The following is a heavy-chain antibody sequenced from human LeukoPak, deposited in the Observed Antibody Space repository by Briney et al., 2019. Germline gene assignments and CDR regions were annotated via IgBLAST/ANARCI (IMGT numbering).Heavy chain of an antibody. CDR2: IYYSGSS. CDR3: ASVNDYGDYWYFDL. V-gene: IGHV4-39*07. CDR1: GGSISSSSYY. D-gene: IGHD4-17*01. Sequence: SQTLSLTCTVSGGSISSSSYYWGWIRQPPGKGLEWIGSIYYSGSSYYNPSLKSRVTISVDTSKNHFSLRLSSVTTADTAVYYCASVNDYGDYWYFDLWGRGTLVTVSS. J-gene: IGHJ2*01.